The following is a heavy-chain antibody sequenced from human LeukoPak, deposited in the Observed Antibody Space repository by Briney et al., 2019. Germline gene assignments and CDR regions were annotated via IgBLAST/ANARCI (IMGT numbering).Heavy chain of an antibody. CDR2: INPNSGGT. CDR1: GYTFTGYY. Sequence: ASVKVSCKASGYTFTGYYMHWVRQAPGQGLEWMGWINPNSGGTNYAQKFQGRVTMTRDTSISTAYMELSRLRSDDTAVYYCARDREVSSSWYNWFDPWGQGTLVTVSP. J-gene: IGHJ5*02. V-gene: IGHV1-2*02. D-gene: IGHD6-13*01. CDR3: ARDREVSSSWYNWFDP.